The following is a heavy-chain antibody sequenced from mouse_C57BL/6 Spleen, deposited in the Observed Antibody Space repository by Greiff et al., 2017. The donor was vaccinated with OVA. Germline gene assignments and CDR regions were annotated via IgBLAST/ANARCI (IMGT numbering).Heavy chain of an antibody. J-gene: IGHJ3*01. V-gene: IGHV3-6*01. CDR3: ARGGYYGSTPFAY. CDR2: ISYDGSN. Sequence: EVKVEESGPGLVKPSQSLSLTCSVTGYSITSGYYWNWIRQFPGNKLEWMGYISYDGSNNYNPSLKNRISITRDTSKNQFFLKLNSVTTEDTATYYCARGGYYGSTPFAYWGQGTLVTVSA. CDR1: GYSITSGYY. D-gene: IGHD1-1*01.